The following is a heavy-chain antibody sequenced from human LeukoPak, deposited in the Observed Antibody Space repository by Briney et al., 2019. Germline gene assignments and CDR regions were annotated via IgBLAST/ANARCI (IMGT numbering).Heavy chain of an antibody. CDR2: ISSSSSYI. CDR1: GFTFSSYS. D-gene: IGHD3-3*01. J-gene: IGHJ4*02. V-gene: IGHV3-21*04. Sequence: PGGSLRLSCAASGFTFSSYSMNWVRQAPGKGLEWVSSISSSSSYIYYADSVKGRFTISRDNSKNTLYLQMNSLRAEDTAVYYCAKDLYYDFWSGYFNWGQGTLVTVSS. CDR3: AKDLYYDFWSGYFN.